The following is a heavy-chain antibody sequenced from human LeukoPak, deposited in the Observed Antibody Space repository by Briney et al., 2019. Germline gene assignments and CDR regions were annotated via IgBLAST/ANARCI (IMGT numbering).Heavy chain of an antibody. CDR1: GFIFSDYG. Sequence: SGRSLRLSCAASGFIFSDYGMHWVRQAPGKGLEWVAVISYDGSNKYYADSVKGRFTISRDNSKNTLYLQMNSLRAEDTAVYYCAKASADIVVVPAAFADWFDPWGQGTLVTVSS. CDR2: ISYDGSNK. D-gene: IGHD2-2*01. V-gene: IGHV3-30*18. CDR3: AKASADIVVVPAAFADWFDP. J-gene: IGHJ5*02.